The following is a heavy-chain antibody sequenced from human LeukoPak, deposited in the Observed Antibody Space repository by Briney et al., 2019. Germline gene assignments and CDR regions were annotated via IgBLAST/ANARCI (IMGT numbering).Heavy chain of an antibody. Sequence: SETLSLSCTVSGASISNSAYYWLWIRRPPGEGLECIGTVHYSGSTFYNPSLKSRVNISVDTSKNQFSLQLSSVTAADTAVYYCARLFFVIDTWGQGTLVTVSS. V-gene: IGHV4-39*01. CDR1: GASISNSAYY. J-gene: IGHJ5*02. D-gene: IGHD3-3*01. CDR3: ARLFFVIDT. CDR2: VHYSGST.